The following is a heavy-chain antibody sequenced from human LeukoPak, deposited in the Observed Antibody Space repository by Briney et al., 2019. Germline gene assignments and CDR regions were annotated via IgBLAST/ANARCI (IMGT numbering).Heavy chain of an antibody. J-gene: IGHJ4*02. D-gene: IGHD1-26*01. Sequence: ASVKVSCKASGYTFTSYGISWVRQAPGQGLEWRGWISAYNGNTNYAQKLQGRVTMTTDTSTSTAYMELRSLRSDDTAVYYCAREPDPSYSGTPDYWGQGTLVTVSS. CDR3: AREPDPSYSGTPDY. CDR2: ISAYNGNT. CDR1: GYTFTSYG. V-gene: IGHV1-18*01.